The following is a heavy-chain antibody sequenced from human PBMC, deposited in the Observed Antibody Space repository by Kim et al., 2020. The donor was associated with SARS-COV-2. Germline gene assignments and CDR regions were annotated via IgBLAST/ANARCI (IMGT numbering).Heavy chain of an antibody. CDR1: GDSVSSNSAT. Sequence: SQTLSLTCAISGDSVSSNSATWNWFRQSPSRGLEWLGRTYYRSKWYSESALSAKSRITINADTSNNQFSLQLNSVTTEDTAIYYCARKTYRSMDVWGEGT. CDR2: TYYRSKWYS. V-gene: IGHV6-1*01. D-gene: IGHD4-4*01. CDR3: ARKTYRSMDV. J-gene: IGHJ6*02.